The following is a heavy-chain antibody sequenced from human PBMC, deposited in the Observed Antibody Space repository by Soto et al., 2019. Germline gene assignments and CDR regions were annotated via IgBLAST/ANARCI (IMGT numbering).Heavy chain of an antibody. V-gene: IGHV3-30*18. Sequence: GGSLRLSCAASGFTFSSYGMHWVRQAPGKGLEWVAVISYDGSNKYYADSVKGRFTISRDNSKNTLYLQMNSLRAEDTAVYYCAKDYTELPLYYYYGMDVWGQGTTVTVSS. D-gene: IGHD1-7*01. CDR2: ISYDGSNK. CDR3: AKDYTELPLYYYYGMDV. CDR1: GFTFSSYG. J-gene: IGHJ6*02.